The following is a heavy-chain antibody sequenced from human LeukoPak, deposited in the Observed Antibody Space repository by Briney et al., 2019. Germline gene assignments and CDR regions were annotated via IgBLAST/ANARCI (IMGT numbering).Heavy chain of an antibody. Sequence: SETLSLACTVSGGSMNNYYWNWIRQPPGKGLEWIGYSYYSGSTNYNPSLKSRVNISVDTSKNQFSLDLSSVTAADTAVYYCARLGSVAMPFDYWGQGTLVTVSS. CDR3: ARLGSVAMPFDY. J-gene: IGHJ4*02. V-gene: IGHV4-59*08. CDR1: GGSMNNYY. D-gene: IGHD2-2*01. CDR2: SYYSGST.